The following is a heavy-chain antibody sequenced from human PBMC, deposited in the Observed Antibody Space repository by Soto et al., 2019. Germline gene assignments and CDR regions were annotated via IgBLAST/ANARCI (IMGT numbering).Heavy chain of an antibody. CDR3: ARETSADSF. J-gene: IGHJ4*02. Sequence: EVQLVESGGGLVQPGGSLRLSCAASGFTFSNYWMVWVRQAPEKGPEWVATIKQDGSEKYYVDSVKGRFTISRDNTKNSLYLQMNGLRAEDTALYYCARETSADSFWGQGTLVTVSS. V-gene: IGHV3-7*01. D-gene: IGHD2-21*01. CDR2: IKQDGSEK. CDR1: GFTFSNYW.